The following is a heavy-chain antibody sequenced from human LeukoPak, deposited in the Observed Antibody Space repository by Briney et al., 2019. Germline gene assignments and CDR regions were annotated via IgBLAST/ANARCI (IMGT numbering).Heavy chain of an antibody. CDR2: INPNSGGT. V-gene: IGHV1-2*02. J-gene: IGHJ4*02. Sequence: GASVKVSCKASGYTFTGYYMHWVRQAPGQGLEWMGWINPNSGGTNYAQKFQGRVTMTRDTSISTAYMELSRLRSDDTAVYYCARDLQAPRTLQEDIVVVTAIWVFDYWGQGTLVTVSS. CDR1: GYTFTGYY. CDR3: ARDLQAPRTLQEDIVVVTAIWVFDY. D-gene: IGHD2-21*02.